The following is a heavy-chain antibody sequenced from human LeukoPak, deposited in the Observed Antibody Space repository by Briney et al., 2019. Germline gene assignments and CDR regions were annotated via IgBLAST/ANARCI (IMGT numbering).Heavy chain of an antibody. D-gene: IGHD6-13*01. V-gene: IGHV3-21*01. Sequence: GGSLRLSCAASGFTVSSNYMSWVRQAPGKGLEWVSSISSSSSYIYYADSVKGRFTISRDNAKNSLYLQMNSLRADDTAVYYCARGEQLVLGDWGQGTLVTVSS. CDR1: GFTVSSNY. CDR3: ARGEQLVLGD. J-gene: IGHJ4*02. CDR2: ISSSSSYI.